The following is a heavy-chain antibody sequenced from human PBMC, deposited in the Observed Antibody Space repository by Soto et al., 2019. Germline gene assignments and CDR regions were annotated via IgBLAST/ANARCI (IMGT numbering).Heavy chain of an antibody. J-gene: IGHJ6*02. CDR3: ARDGTSDPPVSTEGDYYGMDV. Sequence: ASVKVSCKASGGTFSSYTISWVRQAPGQGLEWMGRIIPILGIANYAQKFQGRVTITADKSTSTAYMELSSLRSEDTAVYYCARDGTSDPPVSTEGDYYGMDVWGQGTTVTVSS. V-gene: IGHV1-69*04. CDR1: GGTFSSYT. D-gene: IGHD1-26*01. CDR2: IIPILGIA.